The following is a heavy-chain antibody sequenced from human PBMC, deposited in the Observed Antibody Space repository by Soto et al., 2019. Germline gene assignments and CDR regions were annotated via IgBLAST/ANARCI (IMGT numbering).Heavy chain of an antibody. CDR3: ARDARGDEAPMDY. Sequence: GASVKVSCKASGYTFTRSGISWVRQAPGQGPEWMGWISSYNGDTNYAQTFQGRVTMTTDTSTSTAYMELRSLRSDDTAVYYCARDARGDEAPMDYWGQGTLVTVSS. V-gene: IGHV1-18*01. CDR2: ISSYNGDT. D-gene: IGHD3-10*01. CDR1: GYTFTRSG. J-gene: IGHJ4*02.